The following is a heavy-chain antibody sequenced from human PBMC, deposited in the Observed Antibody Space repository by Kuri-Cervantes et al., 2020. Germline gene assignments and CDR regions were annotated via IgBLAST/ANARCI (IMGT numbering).Heavy chain of an antibody. J-gene: IGHJ4*02. D-gene: IGHD1-7*01. CDR2: ITPFNGNT. CDR3: AIPLNWNYPDVY. V-gene: IGHV1-45*02. CDR1: GYTFTYRY. Sequence: SVKVSCKASGYTFTYRYLHWVRQAPGQALEWMGWITPFNGNTNYAQKFQDRVTITRDRSMSTAYMELSSLRSEDTAVYYCAIPLNWNYPDVYWGQGTLVTVSS.